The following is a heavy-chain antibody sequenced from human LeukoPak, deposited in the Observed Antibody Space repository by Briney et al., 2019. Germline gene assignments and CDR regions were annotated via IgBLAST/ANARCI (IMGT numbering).Heavy chain of an antibody. V-gene: IGHV4-59*12. D-gene: IGHD3-10*01. CDR3: ARRGRVRGVIATPSTTGYYMDV. CDR2: IYYSGRNYYSGST. J-gene: IGHJ6*03. Sequence: SETLSLTCTVSGGSISSYYWSWIRQPPGKGLEWIGYIYYSGRNYYSGSTNYNPSLKSRVTISVDISKNQFSLKLSSVTAADTAVYYCARRGRVRGVIATPSTTGYYMDVWGKGTTVTISS. CDR1: GGSISSYY.